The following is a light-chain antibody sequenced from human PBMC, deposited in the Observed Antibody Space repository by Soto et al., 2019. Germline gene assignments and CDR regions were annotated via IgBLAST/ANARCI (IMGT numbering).Light chain of an antibody. CDR1: SSDIGGYNF. J-gene: IGLJ1*01. CDR2: DVG. Sequence: QSALTQPASVSGSPGQSITIACTGTSSDIGGYNFVSWYQQHPGKAPKLLSYDVGNRPSGVSNRFSGSKSGNTASLTISGLQAEDEAHYYSTSYRTVSTYVVGTGTTLTVL. V-gene: IGLV2-14*01. CDR3: TSYRTVSTYV.